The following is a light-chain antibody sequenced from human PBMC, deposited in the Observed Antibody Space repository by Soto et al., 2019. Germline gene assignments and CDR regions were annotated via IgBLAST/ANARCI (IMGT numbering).Light chain of an antibody. Sequence: LTQPASVSGSPGQSITISCTGTSSDVGGYNYVSWYQQHPVKAPKLMIYDVTNRPSGISDRFSGSKSGNTASLTISGLQAEDEADYYCSSYTTSSTPYVFGTGTKVTV. J-gene: IGLJ1*01. CDR1: SSDVGGYNY. V-gene: IGLV2-14*03. CDR3: SSYTTSSTPYV. CDR2: DVT.